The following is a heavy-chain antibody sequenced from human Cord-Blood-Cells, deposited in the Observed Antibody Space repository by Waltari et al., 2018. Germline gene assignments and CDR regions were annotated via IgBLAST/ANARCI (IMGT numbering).Heavy chain of an antibody. CDR2: IYYSGST. J-gene: IGHJ2*01. CDR1: GGSISSSSYY. CDR3: ARQNLQLVQDWYFDL. V-gene: IGHV4-39*01. D-gene: IGHD6-6*01. Sequence: QLQLQESGPGLVKPSETLSLTCTVSGGSISSSSYYWGWIRQPPGKGLEWIGSIYYSGSTYYNPSLKSRGTISVDTSKNQFSRKLSSVTAADTAVYYCARQNLQLVQDWYFDLWGRGTLVTVSS.